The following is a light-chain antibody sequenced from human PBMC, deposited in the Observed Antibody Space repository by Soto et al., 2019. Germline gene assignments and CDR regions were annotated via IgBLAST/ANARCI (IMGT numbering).Light chain of an antibody. CDR3: QHRSNWPLT. J-gene: IGKJ4*01. V-gene: IGKV3-11*01. CDR2: GAS. Sequence: EIVWTQSPGTLSLSPGERATLSCRASQSVSNNYLAWYQQKPGQAPRLLIYGASNRATGITARFSGSGSGTDFTLTISSLEPEDFAVYYCQHRSNWPLTFGGGTKVEIK. CDR1: QSVSNNY.